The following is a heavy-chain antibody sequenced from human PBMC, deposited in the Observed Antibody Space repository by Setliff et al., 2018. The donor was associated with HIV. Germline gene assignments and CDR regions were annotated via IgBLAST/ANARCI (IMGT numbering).Heavy chain of an antibody. CDR3: ARHQYSSGWFATILDY. V-gene: IGHV4-39*01. D-gene: IGHD6-19*01. J-gene: IGHJ4*02. CDR2: IYYSGST. CDR1: GGSISSSSYY. Sequence: PSETLSLTCTVSGGSISSSSYYWGWIRQPPGKGLEWIGSIYYSGSTYYNPSLKSRVTISVDTSKNRFSLKLSSVTAADTAVYYCARHQYSSGWFATILDYWGQGTLVTVSS.